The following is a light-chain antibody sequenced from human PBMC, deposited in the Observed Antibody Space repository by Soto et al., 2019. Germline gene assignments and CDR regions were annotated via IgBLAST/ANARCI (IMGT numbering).Light chain of an antibody. V-gene: IGLV1-51*01. CDR3: GTWDSSLSASV. CDR1: SSNIGNNY. CDR2: DND. Sequence: QAVVTQPPSVSAAPGQKVTISCSGSSSNIGNNYVSWYQQLPGTAPKLLIYDNDNRPSGIPDRFSGSRSGTSATLGITGLQTGDEADYYCGTWDSSLSASVFGTGTKVTVL. J-gene: IGLJ1*01.